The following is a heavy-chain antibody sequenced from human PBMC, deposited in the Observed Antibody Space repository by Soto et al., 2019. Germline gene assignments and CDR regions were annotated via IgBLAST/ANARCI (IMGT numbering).Heavy chain of an antibody. J-gene: IGHJ5*02. Sequence: GESLKISCKGSGYSFTSYWIGLVRQMPGKGLEWMGIIYPGDSDTRYSPSFQGQVTISADKSISTAYLQWSSLKASDTAMYYCARSLYCSSTSCRWPSWFDPWGQGTLVTVSS. D-gene: IGHD2-2*01. V-gene: IGHV5-51*01. CDR3: ARSLYCSSTSCRWPSWFDP. CDR2: IYPGDSDT. CDR1: GYSFTSYW.